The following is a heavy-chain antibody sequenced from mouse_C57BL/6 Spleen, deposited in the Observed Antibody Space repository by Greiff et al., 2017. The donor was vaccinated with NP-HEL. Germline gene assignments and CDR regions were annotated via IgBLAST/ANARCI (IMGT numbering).Heavy chain of an antibody. CDR3: TRKCRYDGYYDAMDY. J-gene: IGHJ4*01. D-gene: IGHD2-3*01. Sequence: VQLQQSGAELVRPGASVTLSCKASGYTFTDYEMHWVKQTPVHGLEWIGAIDPETGGTAYNQKFKGKAILTADKSSSTAYMELRSLTSEDSAVYYCTRKCRYDGYYDAMDYWGQGTSVTVSS. CDR2: IDPETGGT. CDR1: GYTFTDYE. V-gene: IGHV1-15*01.